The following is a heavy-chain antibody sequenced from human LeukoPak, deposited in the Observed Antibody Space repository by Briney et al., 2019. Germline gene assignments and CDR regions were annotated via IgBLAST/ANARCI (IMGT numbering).Heavy chain of an antibody. D-gene: IGHD7-27*01. J-gene: IGHJ4*02. CDR2: INSDGSIT. CDR3: ARASTLRTGDAH. CDR1: GFSFSSYW. Sequence: GGSLRLSCAASGFSFSSYWMHWVRQAPGKGLVWVSRINSDGSITTYADSVKGRFTISRDNAKNSLDLHMNSLRAEDTAVYYCARASTLRTGDAHWGQGTLVTVSS. V-gene: IGHV3-74*01.